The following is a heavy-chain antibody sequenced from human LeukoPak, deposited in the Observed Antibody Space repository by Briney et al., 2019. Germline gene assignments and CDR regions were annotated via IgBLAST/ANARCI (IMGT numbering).Heavy chain of an antibody. CDR3: AKDHYDSSPFDI. J-gene: IGHJ3*02. D-gene: IGHD3-22*01. CDR1: GFTFDDYA. CDR2: ISWNSGSI. V-gene: IGHV3-9*01. Sequence: PGRSLRLSCAASGFTFDDYAMHWVRQAPGKGLEWVSGISWNSGSIGYADSVKGRFTISRDNAKNSLYLQMNSLRAEDTAVYYCAKDHYDSSPFDIWGQGTMVTVSS.